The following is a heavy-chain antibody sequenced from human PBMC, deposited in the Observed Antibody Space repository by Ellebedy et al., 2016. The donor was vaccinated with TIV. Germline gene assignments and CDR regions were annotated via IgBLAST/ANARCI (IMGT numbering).Heavy chain of an antibody. CDR2: IYTSGST. CDR1: GGSISSGSYY. D-gene: IGHD1-1*01. V-gene: IGHV4-61*02. CDR3: ARDRDWNRFDY. Sequence: SETLSLTXTVSGGSISSGSYYWSWIRQLAGKGLEWIGRIYTSGSTNYNPSLKSRVTMSVDTSKNQFSLKLSSVTAADTAVYYCARDRDWNRFDYWGQGTLVTVSS. J-gene: IGHJ4*02.